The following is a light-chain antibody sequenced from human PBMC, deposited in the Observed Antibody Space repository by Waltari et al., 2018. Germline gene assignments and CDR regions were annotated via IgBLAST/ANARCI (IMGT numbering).Light chain of an antibody. CDR3: QQLNSYQIT. CDR1: QGISSY. J-gene: IGKJ5*01. Sequence: IQLNQSPSSLSASVGDRVTITCRASQGISSYLAWYQQKPGKAPKLLIYAASTLQSGGPSRFSGSGSGTDFTLTISSLQPEDFATYYCQQLNSYQITFGQGTRLKIK. V-gene: IGKV1-9*01. CDR2: AAS.